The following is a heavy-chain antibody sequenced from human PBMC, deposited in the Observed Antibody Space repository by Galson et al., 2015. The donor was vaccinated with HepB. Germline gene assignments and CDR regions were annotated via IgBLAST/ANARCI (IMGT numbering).Heavy chain of an antibody. CDR3: ARLDFDSSGDYRLYFDY. CDR1: GFSFSRFW. CDR2: IKEDGSEK. D-gene: IGHD3-22*01. Sequence: SLRLSCAASGFSFSRFWMAWARQAPGKGLEWVANIKEDGSEKYYVDSVKGRFTISRDNAKNSLYLQMNRLRVEDTAVYSCARLDFDSSGDYRLYFDYWGRGTLVTVSS. V-gene: IGHV3-7*01. J-gene: IGHJ4*02.